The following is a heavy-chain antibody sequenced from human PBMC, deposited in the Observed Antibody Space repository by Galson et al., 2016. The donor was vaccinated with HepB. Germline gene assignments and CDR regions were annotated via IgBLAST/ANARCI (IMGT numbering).Heavy chain of an antibody. Sequence: SLRLSCAASGFTFNNYAMSWVRQAPGKGLEWVSSFSGLIGTTYYADSVRGRSTISRDNSKNTLFLQMNSLRVEDTALYYCAKAGRRSYPRYFDSWGQGTLVTVSS. CDR2: FSGLIGTT. J-gene: IGHJ4*02. V-gene: IGHV3-23*01. CDR3: AKAGRRSYPRYFDS. CDR1: GFTFNNYA.